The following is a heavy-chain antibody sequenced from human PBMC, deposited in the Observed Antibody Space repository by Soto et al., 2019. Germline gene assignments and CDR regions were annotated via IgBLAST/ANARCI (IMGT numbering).Heavy chain of an antibody. CDR2: IYYSGST. Sequence: SETLSLTCTVSGGSISSYYCSWMRQPPGKGLEWIGYIYYSGSTNYNPSLKSRVTISVDTSKNQFSLKLSSVTAADTAVYYCARLITGRHYYYYGMDVWGQGTTVTVSS. D-gene: IGHD1-20*01. CDR3: ARLITGRHYYYYGMDV. CDR1: GGSISSYY. J-gene: IGHJ6*02. V-gene: IGHV4-59*01.